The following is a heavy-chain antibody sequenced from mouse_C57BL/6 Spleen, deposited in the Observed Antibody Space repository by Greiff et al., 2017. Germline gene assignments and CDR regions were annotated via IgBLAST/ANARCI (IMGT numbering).Heavy chain of an antibody. CDR2: IDPEDGDT. V-gene: IGHV14-1*01. J-gene: IGHJ4*01. CDR3: TTPLPGAMDY. CDR1: GFNIQDYY. Sequence: VHVKQSGAELVRPGASVKLSCTASGFNIQDYYMHWVKQRPEQGLEWIGRIDPEDGDTEYAPKFQGKATMTADTSSNTAYLQLSSLTSEDTAVYYCTTPLPGAMDYWGQGTSVTVSS.